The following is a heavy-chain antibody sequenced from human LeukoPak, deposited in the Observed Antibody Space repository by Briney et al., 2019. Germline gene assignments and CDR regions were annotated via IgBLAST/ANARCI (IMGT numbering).Heavy chain of an antibody. CDR3: GMGGSGPSSDYYYGMDV. V-gene: IGHV4-59*12. CDR1: GDSISSYY. CDR2: IYYSGST. J-gene: IGHJ6*02. Sequence: SSETLSLTCTVSGDSISSYYWSWIRQPPGKGLEWIGYIYYSGSTNYNPSLKSRVTISVDTSKNQFSLKLSSVTAADTAVYYCGMGGSGPSSDYYYGMDVWGQGTTVTVSS. D-gene: IGHD3-10*01.